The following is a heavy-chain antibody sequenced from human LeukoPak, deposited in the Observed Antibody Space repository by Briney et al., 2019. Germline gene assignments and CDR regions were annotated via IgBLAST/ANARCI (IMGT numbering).Heavy chain of an antibody. CDR2: INPNSGGT. D-gene: IGHD1-26*01. V-gene: IGHV1-2*02. CDR3: ARMSGSYYDAFDI. J-gene: IGHJ3*02. Sequence: ASVKVSCKASGYTFTGYYMHWVRQAPGQGLEWMGWINPNSGGTNYAQKFQGRVTMTRDTSISTAYMELSRLRSDDTAVYYCARMSGSYYDAFDIWGQGTMVTVS. CDR1: GYTFTGYY.